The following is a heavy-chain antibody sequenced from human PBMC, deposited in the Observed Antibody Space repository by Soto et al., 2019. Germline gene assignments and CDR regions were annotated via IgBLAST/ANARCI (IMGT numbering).Heavy chain of an antibody. J-gene: IGHJ4*02. CDR1: GASITNFY. CDR3: AKGGAYYFDS. V-gene: IGHV4-4*07. D-gene: IGHD3-16*01. Sequence: SETLSLTCPVSGASITNFYWSWIRQSARKGLEWIGRIYTRGSTDYNPSLKSRVTMSIDTPKNQLSLTLSSVTAADTAVYYCAKGGAYYFDSWGQGILVTVSS. CDR2: IYTRGST.